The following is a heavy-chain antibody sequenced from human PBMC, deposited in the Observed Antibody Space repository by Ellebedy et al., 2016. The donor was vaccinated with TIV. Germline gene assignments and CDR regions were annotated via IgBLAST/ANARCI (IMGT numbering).Heavy chain of an antibody. V-gene: IGHV1-46*01. J-gene: IGHJ4*02. Sequence: ASVKVSXKTSGYRVTAYRIVWVRQAPGQGLEWMGIINGSGGSTKYAQKFQGRVTITRDTSASTAYMELSSLRSEDTAVYYCARGSGRGLVYWGQGTLVTVSS. CDR2: INGSGGST. CDR3: ARGSGRGLVY. D-gene: IGHD3-3*01. CDR1: GYRVTAYR.